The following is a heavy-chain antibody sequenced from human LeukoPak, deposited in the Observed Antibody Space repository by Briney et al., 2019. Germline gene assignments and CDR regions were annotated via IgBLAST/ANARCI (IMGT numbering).Heavy chain of an antibody. CDR1: GDSISSDY. V-gene: IGHV4-59*01. CDR2: IFNSGST. J-gene: IGHJ4*02. CDR3: ARGEWEIGLFFDY. Sequence: SETLSLTCAVSGDSISSDYWSWIRQPPGKGLEWIGYIFNSGSTNYNPSLKSRVTISVDTSKNQFSLKLSSVTAADTAVYYCARGEWEIGLFFDYWGQGTLVTVSS. D-gene: IGHD1-26*01.